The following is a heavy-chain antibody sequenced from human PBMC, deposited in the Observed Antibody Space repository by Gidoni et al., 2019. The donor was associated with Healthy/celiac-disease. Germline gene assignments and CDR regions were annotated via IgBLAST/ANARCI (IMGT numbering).Heavy chain of an antibody. CDR3: AVGATTDWYYFDY. CDR1: GYTFTSYA. J-gene: IGHJ4*02. V-gene: IGHV1-3*01. CDR2: INAGNGNT. Sequence: QVQLVQSGAEVKKPGASVKVSCKASGYTFTSYAMHWVRQAPGQRLEWMGWINAGNGNTKYSQKFQGRVTITRDTSASTAYMELSSLRSEDTAVYYCAVGATTDWYYFDYWGQGTLVTVSP. D-gene: IGHD1-26*01.